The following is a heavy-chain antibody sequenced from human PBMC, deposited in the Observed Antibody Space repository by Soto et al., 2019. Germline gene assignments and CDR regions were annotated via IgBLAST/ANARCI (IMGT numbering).Heavy chain of an antibody. J-gene: IGHJ4*02. Sequence: VGSLRLSCAASGFTFSSYSMNWVRQAPGKGLEWVSSISSSSSYIYYADSVKGRFTISRDNAKNSLYLQMNSLRAEDTAVYYCARRRCSGGSCYSNPVYFDYWGQGTLVTVSS. D-gene: IGHD2-15*01. CDR1: GFTFSSYS. V-gene: IGHV3-21*01. CDR3: ARRRCSGGSCYSNPVYFDY. CDR2: ISSSSSYI.